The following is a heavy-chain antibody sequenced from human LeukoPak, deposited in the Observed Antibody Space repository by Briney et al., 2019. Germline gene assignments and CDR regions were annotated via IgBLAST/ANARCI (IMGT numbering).Heavy chain of an antibody. CDR2: ISAYNGNT. CDR3: ARVLAVAGGKYFQH. J-gene: IGHJ1*01. D-gene: IGHD6-19*01. V-gene: IGHV1-18*01. Sequence: ASVTVSCKASGYTFTSYGISWVRQAPGQGLEWMGWISAYNGNTNYAQKLQGRVTMTTDTSTSTAYMELRSLRSDDTAVYYCARVLAVAGGKYFQHWGQGTLVTVSS. CDR1: GYTFTSYG.